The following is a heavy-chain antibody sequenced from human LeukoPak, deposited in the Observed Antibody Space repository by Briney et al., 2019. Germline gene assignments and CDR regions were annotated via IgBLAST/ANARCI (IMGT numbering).Heavy chain of an antibody. V-gene: IGHV3-73*01. D-gene: IGHD3-22*01. Sequence: GGSLRLSCAFSGFTFIGSAIHGFRQASGKGREWVGRIRSAANNYATAYAASLKGRFTISRDDSKNTAYLQMNSLETEDTAVYCTRRGDKHYDSSGGDFWGQGTLVTVSS. CDR1: GFTFIGSA. CDR3: TRRGDKHYDSSGGDF. CDR2: IRSAANNYAT. J-gene: IGHJ4*02.